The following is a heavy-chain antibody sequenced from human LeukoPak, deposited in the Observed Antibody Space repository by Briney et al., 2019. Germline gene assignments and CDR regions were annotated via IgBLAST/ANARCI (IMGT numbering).Heavy chain of an antibody. CDR1: GGSISSSSYY. D-gene: IGHD3-22*01. V-gene: IGHV4-39*01. CDR2: IYYSGST. J-gene: IGHJ4*02. Sequence: SETLSLTCTVSGGSISSSSYYWGWIRQPPGKGLEWIGSIYYSGSTYYNPSLKSRVTISVDTSKNQFSLKLSSVTDADTAVYYCARMLGGDSSGPYFDYWGQGTLVTVSS. CDR3: ARMLGGDSSGPYFDY.